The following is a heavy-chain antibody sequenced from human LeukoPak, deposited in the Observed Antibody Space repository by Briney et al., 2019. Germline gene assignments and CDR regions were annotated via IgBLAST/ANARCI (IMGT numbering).Heavy chain of an antibody. CDR2: ISYDGSNK. Sequence: PGGSLRLSCAASGFTFSSYGMHWVRQAPGKGLEWVAVISYDGSNKYYADSVKGRFTISRDNSKNTLYLQMNSLRAEDTAVYYCAKEVRGTMIFPVLDYWGQGTLVTVSS. D-gene: IGHD3-22*01. CDR3: AKEVRGTMIFPVLDY. V-gene: IGHV3-30*18. J-gene: IGHJ4*02. CDR1: GFTFSSYG.